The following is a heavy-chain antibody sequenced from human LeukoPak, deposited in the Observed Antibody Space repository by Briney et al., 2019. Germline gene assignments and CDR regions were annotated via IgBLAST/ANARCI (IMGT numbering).Heavy chain of an antibody. Sequence: ASVKVSCKASGGTFSSYAISWVRQAPGQGLEWMGGIIPIFGTANYAQKFQGRVTITADESTSTAYMELSSLRSEDTAVYYCARKWMGPLRNDAFDIWGQGTMVTVSS. CDR2: IIPIFGTA. CDR3: ARKWMGPLRNDAFDI. D-gene: IGHD2-2*03. J-gene: IGHJ3*02. CDR1: GGTFSSYA. V-gene: IGHV1-69*01.